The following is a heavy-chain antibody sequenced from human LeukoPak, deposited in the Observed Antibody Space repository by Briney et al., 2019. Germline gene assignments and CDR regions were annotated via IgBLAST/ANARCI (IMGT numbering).Heavy chain of an antibody. CDR1: GFTFSSYS. D-gene: IGHD2-2*02. CDR3: ARVDELLYSGFEY. V-gene: IGHV3-21*01. J-gene: IGHJ4*02. CDR2: ISSSSSYI. Sequence: GGSLRLSCAASGFTFSSYSMNWVRQAPGKGLEWVSSISSSSSYIYYADSVKGRFTISRDNAKNSLYLQMNSLRAEDTAVYYCARVDELLYSGFEYWGQGTLVTVSS.